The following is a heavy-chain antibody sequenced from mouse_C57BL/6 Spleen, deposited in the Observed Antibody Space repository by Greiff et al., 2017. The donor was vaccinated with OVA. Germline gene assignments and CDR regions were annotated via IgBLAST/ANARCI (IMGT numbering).Heavy chain of an antibody. CDR1: GYAFSSSW. V-gene: IGHV1-82*01. CDR2: IYPGDGDT. J-gene: IGHJ2*01. Sequence: QVQLQQSGPELVKPGASVKISCKASGYAFSSSWMNWVKQRPGKGLEWIGRIYPGDGDTNYNGKFKGKATLTADKSSSKAYMQLSSLTSEDSAVYFCARSSTYYYGSVYYFDYWGQGTTLTVSS. D-gene: IGHD1-1*01. CDR3: ARSSTYYYGSVYYFDY.